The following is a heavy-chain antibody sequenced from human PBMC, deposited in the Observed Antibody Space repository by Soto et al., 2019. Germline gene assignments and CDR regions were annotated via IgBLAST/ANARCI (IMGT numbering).Heavy chain of an antibody. Sequence: QVQLVQSGAEVKKPGSSVQVSCRASGDTFTNYTITWVRQAPGQGLVWMGRLIPILGLANYAQKFRGRVTISADKSTTTAYMELRSLRSEDTAMYYCARFKLGEDYWGQGTLVTVSS. CDR2: LIPILGLA. CDR3: ARFKLGEDY. D-gene: IGHD3-16*01. CDR1: GDTFTNYT. J-gene: IGHJ4*02. V-gene: IGHV1-69*02.